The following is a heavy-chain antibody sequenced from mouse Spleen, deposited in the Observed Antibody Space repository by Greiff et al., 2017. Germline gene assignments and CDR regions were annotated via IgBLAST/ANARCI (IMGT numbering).Heavy chain of an antibody. V-gene: IGHV5-6-4*01. CDR3: TRVYGRDWYFDV. Sequence: EVKLVESGGGLVKPGGSLKLSCAASGFTFSSYTMSWVRQTPEKRLEWVATISSGGSYTYYPDSVKGRFTISRDNAKNTLYLQMSSLKSEDTAMYYCTRVYGRDWYFDVWGAGTTVTVSS. J-gene: IGHJ1*01. CDR2: ISSGGSYT. D-gene: IGHD1-1*01. CDR1: GFTFSSYT.